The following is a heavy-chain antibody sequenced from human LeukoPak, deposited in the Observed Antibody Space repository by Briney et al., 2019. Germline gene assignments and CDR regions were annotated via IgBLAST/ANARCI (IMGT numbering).Heavy chain of an antibody. D-gene: IGHD1-26*01. J-gene: IGHJ6*02. Sequence: PSETLSLTCTVSGGSISSYYWSWIRQPPGKGLEWIGHIYYSGSTNYNPSLKSRVTISVDTSKNQFSLKLSSVTAADTAVYYCARDRRMWDLGYYGMDVWGQGTTVTVSS. CDR1: GGSISSYY. CDR3: ARDRRMWDLGYYGMDV. CDR2: IYYSGST. V-gene: IGHV4-59*01.